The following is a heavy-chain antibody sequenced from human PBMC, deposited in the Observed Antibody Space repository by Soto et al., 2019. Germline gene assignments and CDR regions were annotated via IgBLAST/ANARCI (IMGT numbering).Heavy chain of an antibody. D-gene: IGHD2-15*01. J-gene: IGHJ6*02. CDR2: VSASGGST. CDR3: AKRMGDCSGGTCYGAYSMDV. Sequence: EVQLLESGGGLVQPGESLRLSCAASGFTFTTYAMFWVRQAPGKGLEWVSGVSASGGSTYAADSVKGRFTISRDNSKNTVHLQMNSLRADDTAVYYCAKRMGDCSGGTCYGAYSMDVWGQGITVTVSS. V-gene: IGHV3-23*01. CDR1: GFTFTTYA.